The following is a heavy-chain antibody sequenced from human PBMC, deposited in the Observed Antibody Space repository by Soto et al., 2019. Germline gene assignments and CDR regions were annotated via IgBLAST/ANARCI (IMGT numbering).Heavy chain of an antibody. J-gene: IGHJ5*02. Sequence: QVQLVQSGAEVKKPGASVKVSCKASGYIFTTYPIHWVRQAPGQRLEWMGWINAGDGNTKYSQNLQGRVIITRDTSATTAYMELSRLRSEDTAVYYCAREGDLRYEAWFDPWGQGTLVTVSS. CDR2: INAGDGNT. D-gene: IGHD3-16*01. V-gene: IGHV1-3*01. CDR1: GYIFTTYP. CDR3: AREGDLRYEAWFDP.